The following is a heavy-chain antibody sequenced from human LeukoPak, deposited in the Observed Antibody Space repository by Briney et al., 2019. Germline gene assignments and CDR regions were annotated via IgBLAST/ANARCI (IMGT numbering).Heavy chain of an antibody. Sequence: EASVKVSCKASGGTFSSYAISWVRQAPGQGLEWMGRIIPILGIANYAQKFQGRVTITVDKSTSTAYMELSSLRSEDTAVYYCARLTRLAPVGTTYYHSLDVWGQGSTVTVSS. CDR3: ARLTRLAPVGTTYYHSLDV. D-gene: IGHD2-2*01. V-gene: IGHV1-69*04. J-gene: IGHJ6*02. CDR2: IIPILGIA. CDR1: GGTFSSYA.